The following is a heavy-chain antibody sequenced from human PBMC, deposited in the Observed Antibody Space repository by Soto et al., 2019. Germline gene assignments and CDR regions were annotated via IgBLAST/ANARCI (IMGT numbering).Heavy chain of an antibody. Sequence: QVQLVQSGAEVKKPGSSVKVSCKASGGTFSSYAISWVRQAPGQGLEWMGGIIPIFGTANYAQKFQGRVKITADEPMSTAYMELSSLRSEDTAVYYCAREFGLFGVVDYGMDVWGQGTTVTVSS. V-gene: IGHV1-69*01. D-gene: IGHD3-3*01. CDR2: IIPIFGTA. CDR3: AREFGLFGVVDYGMDV. CDR1: GGTFSSYA. J-gene: IGHJ6*02.